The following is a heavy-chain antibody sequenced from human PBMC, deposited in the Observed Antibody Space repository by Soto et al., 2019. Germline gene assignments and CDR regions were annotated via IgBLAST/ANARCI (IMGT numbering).Heavy chain of an antibody. Sequence: QVHLVQSGAEVKKPGASVKVSCKGSGYDFTTYGITWVRQAPGQGLEWMAWISAHNGNTDYAQKLQGRVTVPRDTATGTAYMELRSRSSDAAAVYYCARGRYGDYWGQGALVTVSS. CDR2: ISAHNGNT. D-gene: IGHD1-1*01. J-gene: IGHJ4*02. V-gene: IGHV1-18*01. CDR1: GYDFTTYG. CDR3: ARGRYGDY.